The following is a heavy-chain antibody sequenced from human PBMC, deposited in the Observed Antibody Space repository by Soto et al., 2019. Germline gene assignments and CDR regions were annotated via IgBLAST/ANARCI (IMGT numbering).Heavy chain of an antibody. J-gene: IGHJ4*02. V-gene: IGHV4-34*01. CDR3: GPRGAVADPRGY. CDR1: GGSFSDFY. D-gene: IGHD6-19*01. CDR2: INHRGNT. Sequence: QVQLQQWGAGLLKTSETLSLTCAVYGGSFSDFYWTWIRQLPGKGLEWIGEINHRGNTNYNPSLTSRDAISVDTSKNQFTLTLRSVTAANTAVYDCGPRGAVADPRGYGGKGTLVTVSS.